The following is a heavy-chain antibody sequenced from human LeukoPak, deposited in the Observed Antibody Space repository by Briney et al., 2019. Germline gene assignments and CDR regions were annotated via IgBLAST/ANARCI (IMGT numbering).Heavy chain of an antibody. D-gene: IGHD3-3*01. J-gene: IGHJ4*02. CDR2: ISYDGSNK. V-gene: IGHV3-30*04. Sequence: GRSLRLSCAASGFTFSSYAMHWVRQASGKGLEWVAVISYDGSNKYYADSVKGRFTISRDNSKNTLYLQMNSLRAEDTAVYYCASEIIFGSFDYWGQGTLVTVSS. CDR1: GFTFSSYA. CDR3: ASEIIFGSFDY.